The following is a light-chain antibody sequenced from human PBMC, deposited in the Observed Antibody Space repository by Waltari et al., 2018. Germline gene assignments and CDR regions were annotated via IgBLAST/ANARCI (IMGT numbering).Light chain of an antibody. Sequence: EIVLTQSPDTLSLSPGEGATLSCRASQSLSSYFLAWYQHKPGQGPRLLIYAASSRATGIPGRFSGGKSGTDFILPISRLEPEDFAVYYCQQYGSSPVTFGQGTRLEIK. CDR1: QSLSSYF. CDR2: AAS. CDR3: QQYGSSPVT. V-gene: IGKV3-20*01. J-gene: IGKJ5*01.